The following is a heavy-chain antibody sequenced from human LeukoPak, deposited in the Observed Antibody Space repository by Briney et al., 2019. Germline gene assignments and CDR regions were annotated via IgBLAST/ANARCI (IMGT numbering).Heavy chain of an antibody. Sequence: PGGSLRLSCAASGFTFSSYAMSWVRQAPGKGLVWVSRINSDGSSTSYADSVKGRFTISRENAKNTLYLQMNSLRAEDTAVYYCARSDYDFWSGYYRLFDPWGQGTLVTVSS. J-gene: IGHJ5*02. CDR1: GFTFSSYA. D-gene: IGHD3-3*01. V-gene: IGHV3-74*01. CDR2: INSDGSST. CDR3: ARSDYDFWSGYYRLFDP.